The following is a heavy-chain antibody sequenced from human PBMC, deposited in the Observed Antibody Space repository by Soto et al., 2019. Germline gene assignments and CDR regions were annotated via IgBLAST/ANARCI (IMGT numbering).Heavy chain of an antibody. CDR1: GYTFTSYA. CDR3: ARWDPYCGGDCYQPVFDY. CDR2: INAGNGNT. V-gene: IGHV1-3*01. D-gene: IGHD2-21*02. Sequence: QVPLVQSGAEVKKPGASVKVSCKASGYTFTSYAMHWVRQAPGQRLEWMGWINAGNGNTKYSQKFQGRVTITRDTSASTAYMELSSLRSEDTAVYYCARWDPYCGGDCYQPVFDYWGQGTLVTVSS. J-gene: IGHJ4*02.